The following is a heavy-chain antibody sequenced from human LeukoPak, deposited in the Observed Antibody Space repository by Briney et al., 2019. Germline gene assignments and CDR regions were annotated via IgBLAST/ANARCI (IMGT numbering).Heavy chain of an antibody. CDR3: ARGPISRRVYSGSVIDP. D-gene: IGHD5-12*01. J-gene: IGHJ5*02. V-gene: IGHV4-34*01. CDR1: GGSFSGYY. Sequence: SETLSLTCAVSGGSFSGYYWSWIRQPPGKGLEWIGGIIHSGSTNYNPSLKSRVTISVDTSKNQFSLKLSSVTAADTAVYYCARGPISRRVYSGSVIDPWGQGALGTVSS. CDR2: IIHSGST.